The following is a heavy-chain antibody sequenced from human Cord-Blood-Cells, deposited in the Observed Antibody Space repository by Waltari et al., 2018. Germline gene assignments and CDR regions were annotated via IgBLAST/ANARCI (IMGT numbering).Heavy chain of an antibody. V-gene: IGHV1-18*04. Sequence: QVQLVQSGAEVKKPGASVKVSCKASGYTFTSYGISWVRQAAGQGLEWMGWISAYNGNTNYAQKRQGRVTMTTDTSTSTAYMELRSLRSDDTAVYYCARVLLYSSSWYEIDYWGQGTLVTVSS. CDR3: ARVLLYSSSWYEIDY. J-gene: IGHJ4*02. CDR2: ISAYNGNT. CDR1: GYTFTSYG. D-gene: IGHD6-13*01.